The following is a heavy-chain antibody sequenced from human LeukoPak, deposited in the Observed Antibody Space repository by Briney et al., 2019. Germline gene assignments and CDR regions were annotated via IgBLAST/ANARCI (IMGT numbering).Heavy chain of an antibody. V-gene: IGHV3-74*01. D-gene: IGHD7-27*01. CDR2: INSDGSST. CDR3: TRDLGFAY. J-gene: IGHJ4*02. Sequence: GGSLRLSCAASGFTVSNNYMTWVRQAPGKGLEWVSRINSDGSSTIYADSVKGRFTISRDNAKNTLYLQMNSLRAEDTAVYYCTRDLGFAYWGQGTLVTVSS. CDR1: GFTVSNNY.